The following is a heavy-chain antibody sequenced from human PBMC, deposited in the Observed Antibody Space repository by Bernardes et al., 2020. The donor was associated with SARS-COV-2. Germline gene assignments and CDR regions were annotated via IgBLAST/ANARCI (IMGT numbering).Heavy chain of an antibody. CDR1: GGAFMGYS. Sequence: SETLCLTCAVYGGAFMGYSWTWIRQPPGQGLEWIGEINRSGNTNYNPSLKSRVTISVDTSKNQFSLRLYSVTGADTAVYYCARGSLQFLFTQRYFFDHWGQGNLVTVSS. CDR3: ARGSLQFLFTQRYFFDH. V-gene: IGHV4-34*01. J-gene: IGHJ4*02. D-gene: IGHD3-3*01. CDR2: INRSGNT.